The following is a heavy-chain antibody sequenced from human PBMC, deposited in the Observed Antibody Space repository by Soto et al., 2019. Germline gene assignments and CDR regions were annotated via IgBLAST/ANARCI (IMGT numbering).Heavy chain of an antibody. D-gene: IGHD1-26*01. J-gene: IGHJ6*02. CDR2: IYGGGST. Sequence: GGSLRLSCAGSGFTFGNSALSWVRQAPGKGLEWVSVIYGGGSTYDADSVKGRVTISRDNSKNTVYLQMNSLRVEDTAVYYCARETRDYDYYALDVWGQGTTVTVSS. CDR3: ARETRDYDYYALDV. V-gene: IGHV3-23*03. CDR1: GFTFGNSA.